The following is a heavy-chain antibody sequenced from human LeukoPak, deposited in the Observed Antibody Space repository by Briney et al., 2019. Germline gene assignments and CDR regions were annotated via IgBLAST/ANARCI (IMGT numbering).Heavy chain of an antibody. D-gene: IGHD5-18*01. CDR2: ISSSNTI. CDR1: GFTFSSYS. J-gene: IGHJ4*02. V-gene: IGHV3-48*01. Sequence: GGSLRLPCAASGFTFSSYSMNWVRQAPGKGLEWVSYISSSNTIYYADSVKGRFTISRDNAKNSLYLQMNSLRAEDTAVYYCARVGIQLCVDYWGQGTLVTVSS. CDR3: ARVGIQLCVDY.